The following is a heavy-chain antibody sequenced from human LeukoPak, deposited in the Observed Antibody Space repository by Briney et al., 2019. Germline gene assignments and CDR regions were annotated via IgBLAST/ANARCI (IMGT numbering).Heavy chain of an antibody. J-gene: IGHJ4*02. CDR2: INPSGGST. V-gene: IGHV1-46*01. D-gene: IGHD1-26*01. Sequence: ASVKVSCKASGYTFTNYYMHWVRQAPGQGLEWMGIINPSGGSTSYTQKFRGRVTMTGDTSTSTVYMELSSLRSEDTAVYYCASSIVGATGGYYFDYWGQGTLVTVSS. CDR1: GYTFTNYY. CDR3: ASSIVGATGGYYFDY.